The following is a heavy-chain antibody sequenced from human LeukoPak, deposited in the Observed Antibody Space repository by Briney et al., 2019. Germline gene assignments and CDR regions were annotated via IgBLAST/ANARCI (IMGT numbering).Heavy chain of an antibody. V-gene: IGHV1-8*01. CDR2: MNPNNGNT. D-gene: IGHD2-2*01. CDR1: GYTFTSYD. CDR3: ARSIRVPAARWVGMDV. Sequence: ASVKVSCKASGYTFTSYDINWVRQATGQGLEWMGWMNPNNGNTGYAQKFQGRVTITRNTSISTAYMELSSLRSEDTAVYYCARSIRVPAARWVGMDVWGQGTTVTVSS. J-gene: IGHJ6*02.